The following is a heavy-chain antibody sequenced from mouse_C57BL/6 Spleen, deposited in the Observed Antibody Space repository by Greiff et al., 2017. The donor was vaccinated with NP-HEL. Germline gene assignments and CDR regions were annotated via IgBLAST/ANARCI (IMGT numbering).Heavy chain of an antibody. CDR3: ARGDFYYGSSWAY. CDR1: GYTFTSYW. Sequence: QVQLQQPGAELVKPGASVKMSCKASGYTFTSYWITWVKQRPGQGLEWIGDIYPGSGSTNYNEKFKSKATLTVDTSSSTAYMQLSSLTSEDFAVYYCARGDFYYGSSWAYWGQGTLVTVSA. V-gene: IGHV1-55*01. CDR2: IYPGSGST. D-gene: IGHD1-1*01. J-gene: IGHJ3*01.